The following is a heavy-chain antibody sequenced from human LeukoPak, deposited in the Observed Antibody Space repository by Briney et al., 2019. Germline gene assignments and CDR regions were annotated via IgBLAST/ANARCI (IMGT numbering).Heavy chain of an antibody. CDR1: GGSFSGYY. CDR3: AREGDYYDSSGYPLSFDY. Sequence: SETLSLTCAVYGGSFSGYYWSWIRQPPGKGLEWIGEINHSGSTNYNPSLKSRVTIPVDTSKNQFSLKLSSVTAADTAVYYCAREGDYYDSSGYPLSFDYWGQGTLVTVSS. CDR2: INHSGST. V-gene: IGHV4-34*01. D-gene: IGHD3-22*01. J-gene: IGHJ4*02.